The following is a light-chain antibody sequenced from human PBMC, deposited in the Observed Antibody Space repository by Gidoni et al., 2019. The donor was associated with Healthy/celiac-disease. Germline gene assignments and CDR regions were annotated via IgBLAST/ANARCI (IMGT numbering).Light chain of an antibody. V-gene: IGKV4-1*01. CDR2: WAS. CDR3: QQYYSTPQT. Sequence: DHVMTQSPDSLAVSLGERATINCKSSQSVLYSSNNKNYLAWYQQKPGQPPKLLIYWASTRESGVPDRFSGSGSGTDFTLTISSLQAEDVAVYYCQQYYSTPQTFGEGTKVEIK. J-gene: IGKJ1*01. CDR1: QSVLYSSNNKNY.